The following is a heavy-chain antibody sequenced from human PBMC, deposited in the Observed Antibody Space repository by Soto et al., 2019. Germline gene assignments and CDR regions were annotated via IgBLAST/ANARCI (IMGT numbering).Heavy chain of an antibody. Sequence: QPGGSLRLSCAASGFTFSNYAMNWVRQAPGKGLEWASAISGSGGVTYYADSVKGRFTISRDNSKNTQYLQMNSLRAEDTAVYYCAKDRRIWFGGMDVWGPGTTVTVSS. CDR2: ISGSGGVT. V-gene: IGHV3-23*01. CDR3: AKDRRIWFGGMDV. J-gene: IGHJ6*02. CDR1: GFTFSNYA. D-gene: IGHD3-10*01.